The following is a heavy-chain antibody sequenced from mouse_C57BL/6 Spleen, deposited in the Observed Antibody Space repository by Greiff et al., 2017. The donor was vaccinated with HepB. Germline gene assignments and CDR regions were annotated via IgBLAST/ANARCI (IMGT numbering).Heavy chain of an antibody. D-gene: IGHD2-5*01. Sequence: QVQLKESGAELVKPGASVKLSCKASGYTFTEYTIHWVKQRSGQGLEWIGWFYPGSGSIKYNEKFKDKATLTADKSSSTVYMELSRLTSEDSAVYFCARHEESLAYYSNYYFAYWGQGTLVTVSA. J-gene: IGHJ3*01. CDR2: FYPGSGSI. V-gene: IGHV1-62-2*01. CDR1: GYTFTEYT. CDR3: ARHEESLAYYSNYYFAY.